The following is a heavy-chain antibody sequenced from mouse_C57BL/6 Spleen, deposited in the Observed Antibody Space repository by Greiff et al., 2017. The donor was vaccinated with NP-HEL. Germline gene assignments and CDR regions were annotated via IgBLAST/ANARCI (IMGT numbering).Heavy chain of an antibody. CDR3: IYSWYFDV. J-gene: IGHJ1*03. D-gene: IGHD2-12*01. V-gene: IGHV6-3*01. CDR1: GFTFSNYW. CDR2: IRLKSDNYAT. Sequence: EVKLMESGGGLVQPGGSMKLSCVASGFTFSNYWMNWVRQSPEKGLEWVAQIRLKSDNYATHYAESVKGRFTISRDDSKSSVYLQMNNLRAEDTGIYYCIYSWYFDVWGTGTTVTVSS.